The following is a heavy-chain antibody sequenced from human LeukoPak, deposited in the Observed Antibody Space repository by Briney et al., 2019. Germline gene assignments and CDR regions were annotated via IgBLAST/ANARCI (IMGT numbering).Heavy chain of an antibody. D-gene: IGHD2-8*01. V-gene: IGHV3-23*01. CDR3: AKGVSLPLYYFDY. CDR1: GFTFSNCA. CDR2: ISGSGGST. J-gene: IGHJ4*02. Sequence: PGGSLRLSCAASGFTFSNCAMSWIRQAPAKGLEWVSAISGSGGSTYYADSVKGRFTISRDNSKNTLYLQMNSLRAEDTAVYYCAKGVSLPLYYFDYWGQGTLVTVSS.